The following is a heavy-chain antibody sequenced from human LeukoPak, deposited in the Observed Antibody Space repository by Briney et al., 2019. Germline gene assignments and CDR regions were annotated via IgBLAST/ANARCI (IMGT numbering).Heavy chain of an antibody. CDR2: INQDGSVK. V-gene: IGHV3-7*01. Sequence: WRSLRLSCAASGFTFSSHWMSWIRQSPGKGLEWVANINQDGSVKYYVDSVKGRFTISRDNAKNSLYLQMNSLRAEDTAVYYCARDPWLPWGSYRPFDYWGQGTLVTVSS. D-gene: IGHD3-16*02. J-gene: IGHJ4*02. CDR1: GFTFSSHW. CDR3: ARDPWLPWGSYRPFDY.